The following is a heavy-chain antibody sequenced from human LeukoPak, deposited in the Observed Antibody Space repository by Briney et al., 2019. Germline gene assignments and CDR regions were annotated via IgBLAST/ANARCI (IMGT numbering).Heavy chain of an antibody. D-gene: IGHD3-22*01. CDR2: IIPIFGTA. CDR3: ARSVSYYDSSGYPYNWFDP. Sequence: ASVKVSCKASGCTFSSYAINWVRQAPGQGLEWMGGIIPIFGTANYAQKFQGRVTITRDESKSTAYMELSGLRSEDTAVYYCARSVSYYDSSGYPYNWFDPWGQGTLVSVSS. CDR1: GCTFSSYA. V-gene: IGHV1-69*05. J-gene: IGHJ5*02.